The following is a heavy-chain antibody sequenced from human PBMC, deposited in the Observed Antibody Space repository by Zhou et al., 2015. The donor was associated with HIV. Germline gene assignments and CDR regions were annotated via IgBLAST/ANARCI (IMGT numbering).Heavy chain of an antibody. V-gene: IGHV3-30-3*01. D-gene: IGHD3-3*01. CDR2: ISYDGSNK. CDR1: GFTFSSYA. J-gene: IGHJ6*02. CDR3: ARGARYDYWSGHPTNDHYYGMDA. Sequence: QVQLVESGGGVVQPGRSLRLSCAASGFTFSSYAMHWVRQAPGKGLEWVAVISYDGSNKYYADSVKGRFTISRDNSKNTLYLQMNSLRAEDTGVYYCARGARYDYWSGHPTNDHYYGMDAWGQGTTVIVSS.